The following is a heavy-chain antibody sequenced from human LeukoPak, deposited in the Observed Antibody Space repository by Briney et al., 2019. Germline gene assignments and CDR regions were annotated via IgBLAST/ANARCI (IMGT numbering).Heavy chain of an antibody. CDR3: TRRARIAAATPFDY. D-gene: IGHD6-13*01. Sequence: GGSLRLSCAASGFTFSSYWMSWVRQAPGKGLEWVGFIRSKAYGGTTEYAASVKGRFTISRDDSKSIAYLQMNSLKTEDTAVYYCTRRARIAAATPFDYWGQGTLVTVSS. V-gene: IGHV3-49*04. J-gene: IGHJ4*02. CDR2: IRSKAYGGTT. CDR1: GFTFSSYW.